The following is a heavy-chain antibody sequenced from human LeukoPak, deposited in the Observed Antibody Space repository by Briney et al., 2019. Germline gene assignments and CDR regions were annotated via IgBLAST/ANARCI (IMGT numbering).Heavy chain of an antibody. J-gene: IGHJ3*02. D-gene: IGHD2-15*01. CDR1: GYTSVSSY. V-gene: IGHV5-51*01. CDR2: IYHSDSDT. CDR3: AISQGVADNTSEVAFYI. Sequence: PGESPLILCWGSGYTSVSSYYASLRHQPAKNLQWMGIIYHSDSDTSYAPSFQGQVTISTDKSISTAYLQLNSLTTSDTALYYCAISQGVADNTSEVAFYIWGKVTLVSFSS.